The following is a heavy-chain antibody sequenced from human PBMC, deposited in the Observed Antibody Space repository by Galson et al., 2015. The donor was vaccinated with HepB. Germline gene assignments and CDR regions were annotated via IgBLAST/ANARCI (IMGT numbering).Heavy chain of an antibody. V-gene: IGHV6-1*01. Sequence: CAISGDSVSSNSAAWNWIRQSPSRGLEWLGRTYYRSKWYNDYAVSVKSRITINPDTSKNQFYLQLNSVTPEDTAVYYCARDREAVVTPGTFDYWGQGTLVTVSS. CDR3: ARDREAVVTPGTFDY. CDR1: GDSVSSNSAA. CDR2: TYYRSKWYN. J-gene: IGHJ4*02. D-gene: IGHD6-19*01.